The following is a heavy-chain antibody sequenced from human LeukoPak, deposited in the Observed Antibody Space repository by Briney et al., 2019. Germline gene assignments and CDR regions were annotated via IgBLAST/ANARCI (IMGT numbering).Heavy chain of an antibody. V-gene: IGHV4-59*01. CDR1: GGSISSYY. CDR3: ARDSGTTGEVKFDP. Sequence: SETLSLTCTVSGGSISSYYWSWIRQPPGKGLEWIGYIYYSGSTNYNPSLKSRVTISVDTSKNQFSLKLSSVTAADTAIYYCARDSGTTGEVKFDPWGQGTLVTVSS. J-gene: IGHJ5*02. CDR2: IYYSGST. D-gene: IGHD3-10*01.